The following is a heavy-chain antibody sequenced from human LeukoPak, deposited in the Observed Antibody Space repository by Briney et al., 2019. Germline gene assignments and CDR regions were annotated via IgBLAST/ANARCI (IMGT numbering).Heavy chain of an antibody. V-gene: IGHV4-30-4*01. Sequence: SQTLSLTCTVSGGSISSGDYYWSWIRQPPGKGLEWIGYIYYSGSTYYNPSLKSRVTISVDTSKNQFSLKLSSVTAADTAVYYCAGVPVLLASRGSIDYWGQGTLVTVSS. J-gene: IGHJ4*02. CDR3: AGVPVLLASRGSIDY. CDR1: GGSISSGDYY. D-gene: IGHD2-21*01. CDR2: IYYSGST.